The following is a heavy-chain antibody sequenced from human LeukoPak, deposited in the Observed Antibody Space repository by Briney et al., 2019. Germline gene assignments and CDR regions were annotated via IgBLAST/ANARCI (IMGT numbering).Heavy chain of an antibody. CDR3: AKDRADCSNTSCYAFFDY. D-gene: IGHD2-2*01. Sequence: PGGSLRLSCAASGFTFSSYAMSWVRQAPGEGLEWVSAISGSGGSTFYADSVKGRFTISRDNSKNTLYLQMNSLRAEDTAVYYCAKDRADCSNTSCYAFFDYWGQGTLVTVSP. CDR1: GFTFSSYA. CDR2: ISGSGGST. V-gene: IGHV3-23*01. J-gene: IGHJ4*02.